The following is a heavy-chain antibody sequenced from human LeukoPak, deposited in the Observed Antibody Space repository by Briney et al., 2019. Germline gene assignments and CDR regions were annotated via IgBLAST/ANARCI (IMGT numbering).Heavy chain of an antibody. D-gene: IGHD4-23*01. Sequence: SETLSLTCAVSGGSISSSNWWSWVRQPPGKGLEWIGEIYHSGSTNYNPSLKSRVTISVDKSKNQFSLKLSSVTAADTAVYYCARDLGGNSVGMDVWGQGTTVTVSS. CDR3: ARDLGGNSVGMDV. J-gene: IGHJ6*02. CDR2: IYHSGST. CDR1: GGSISSSNW. V-gene: IGHV4-4*02.